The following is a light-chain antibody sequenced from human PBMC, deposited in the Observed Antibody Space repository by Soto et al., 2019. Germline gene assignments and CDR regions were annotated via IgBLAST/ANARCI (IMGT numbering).Light chain of an antibody. CDR3: QQRSNWPPT. J-gene: IGKJ3*01. CDR2: DAS. Sequence: EIVLTQCPATLSLSPLERATLSCRASQSVSRYLAWYQQKPGQAPRLLIYDASNRATGIPARFSGSGSGTDFTLTISSLEPEDFAVYYCQQRSNWPPTFGPGTKVDIK. V-gene: IGKV3-11*01. CDR1: QSVSRY.